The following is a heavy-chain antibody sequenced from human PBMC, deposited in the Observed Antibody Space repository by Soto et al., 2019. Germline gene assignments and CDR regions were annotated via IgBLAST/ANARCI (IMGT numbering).Heavy chain of an antibody. V-gene: IGHV3-21*01. CDR2: ISSSSSYI. J-gene: IGHJ3*02. CDR1: GSTFSSYS. D-gene: IGHD3-22*01. CDR3: ARAGVNYYDSSGYYAFDI. Sequence: GGSLRLSCAASGSTFSSYSMNWVRQAPGKGLEWVSSISSSSSYIYYADSVKGRFTISRDNAKNSLYLQMNSLRAEDTAVYYCARAGVNYYDSSGYYAFDIWGQGPMVTV.